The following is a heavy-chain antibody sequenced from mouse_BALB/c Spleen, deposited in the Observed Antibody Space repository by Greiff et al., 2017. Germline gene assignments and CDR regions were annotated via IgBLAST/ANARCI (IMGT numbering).Heavy chain of an antibody. J-gene: IGHJ1*01. CDR2: IDPSDSYT. V-gene: IGHV1-69*02. Sequence: VQLQQPGAELVKPGASVKLSCKASGYTFTSYWMHWVKQRPGQGLEWIGEIDPSDSYTNYNQKFKGKATLTVDKSSSTAYMQLSSLTSEDSAVYYCARRDGYFDVWGAGTTVTVSA. CDR1: GYTFTSYW. CDR3: ARRDGYFDV.